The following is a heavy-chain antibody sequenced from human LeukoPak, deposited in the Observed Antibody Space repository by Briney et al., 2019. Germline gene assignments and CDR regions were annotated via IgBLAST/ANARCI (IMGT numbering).Heavy chain of an antibody. D-gene: IGHD1-26*01. Sequence: SQTLSLTCVISGDSVSNNVAVWNWIRQSPSRGLEWLGRTYYRSKWHNHYAVSMESQITISPDTSKNQFYLQLDSVTPEDTAVYYCARDAVGASLFEYWGQGTLVTVSS. CDR3: ARDAVGASLFEY. CDR1: GDSVSNNVAV. CDR2: TYYRSKWHN. J-gene: IGHJ4*02. V-gene: IGHV6-1*01.